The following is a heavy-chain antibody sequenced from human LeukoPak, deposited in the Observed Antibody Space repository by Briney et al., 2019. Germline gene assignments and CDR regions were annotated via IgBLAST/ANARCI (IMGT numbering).Heavy chain of an antibody. CDR3: ARRAVVPAAVSYFDN. CDR1: GGSISSGGYY. D-gene: IGHD2-2*01. CDR2: IYYTGTT. Sequence: SETLSLTCTVSGGSISSGGYYWSWIRQPPGKGLEWIGGIYYTGTTYYSPSLNSRITISMDTSKKQFSLRLASVTAADTAVYYCARRAVVPAAVSYFDNWGQGTLVTVSS. J-gene: IGHJ4*02. V-gene: IGHV4-39*01.